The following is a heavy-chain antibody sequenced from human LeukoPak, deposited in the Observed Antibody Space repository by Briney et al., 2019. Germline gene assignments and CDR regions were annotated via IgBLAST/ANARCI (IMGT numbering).Heavy chain of an antibody. CDR1: GYTLTSYG. V-gene: IGHV1-18*01. Sequence: ASVKVSCKASGYTLTSYGISWVRQAPGQGLVCLGWTNTYNGNTNYAQNFQGRVTMTIDTSTNTAYMELRSLRSDDTAVYYCVRVSSSRGKLDAFDIWGQGTMVTVSS. D-gene: IGHD6-6*01. CDR2: TNTYNGNT. CDR3: VRVSSSRGKLDAFDI. J-gene: IGHJ3*02.